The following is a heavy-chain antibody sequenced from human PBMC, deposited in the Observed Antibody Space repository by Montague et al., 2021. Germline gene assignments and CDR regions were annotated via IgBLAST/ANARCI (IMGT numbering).Heavy chain of an antibody. Sequence: SETRSLTCSVSGDSITGYYWSWIRLPPGKGPEWIGYVYSSGSTSYNPSLKSRVIISVESAKNQISLTLNSATAADTAVYYCARGHGYDSSWFYWGQGTL. CDR2: VYSSGST. J-gene: IGHJ4*02. CDR1: GDSITGYY. D-gene: IGHD6-13*01. CDR3: ARGHGYDSSWFY. V-gene: IGHV4-59*12.